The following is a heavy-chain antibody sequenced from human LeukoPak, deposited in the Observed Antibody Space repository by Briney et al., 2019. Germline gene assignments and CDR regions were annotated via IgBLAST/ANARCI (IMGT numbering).Heavy chain of an antibody. V-gene: IGHV1-69*04. CDR3: ARTSRVVPAAGNNWFDP. CDR2: IIPIFGIA. D-gene: IGHD2-2*01. CDR1: GGTFISYA. Sequence: SVKVSCKASGGTFISYAISWVRQAPGQGLEWMGRIIPIFGIANYAQKFQGRVTITADKSTSTAYMELSSPRSEDTAVYYCARTSRVVPAAGNNWFDPWGQGTLVTVSS. J-gene: IGHJ5*02.